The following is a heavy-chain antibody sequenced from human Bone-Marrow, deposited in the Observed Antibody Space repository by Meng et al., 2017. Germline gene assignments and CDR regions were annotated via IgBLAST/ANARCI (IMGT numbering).Heavy chain of an antibody. Sequence: WYEFRHSLVTSTKHRKLLSVFARCSDSTSGVGVGWMRQTPGKELEWLAVMYWNYDKRYSPALKSRSTITKDTYKYKVVLKMTNMDPVDKATDYCAHRVMVRGVLNNWFDHWGQGTLVTVSS. J-gene: IGHJ5*02. CDR2: MYWNYDK. V-gene: IGHV2-5*01. D-gene: IGHD3-10*01. CDR3: AHRVMVRGVLNNWFDH. CDR1: RCSDSTSGVG.